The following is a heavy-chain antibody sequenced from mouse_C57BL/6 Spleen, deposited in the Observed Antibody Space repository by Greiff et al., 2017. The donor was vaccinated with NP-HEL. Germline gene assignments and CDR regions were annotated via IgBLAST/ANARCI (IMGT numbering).Heavy chain of an antibody. CDR3: ARGGLPPGPMDY. V-gene: IGHV1-59*01. CDR2: IDPSDSYT. Sequence: QVQLKQPGAELVRPGTSVKLSCKASGYTFTSYWMHWVKQRPGQGLEWIGVIDPSDSYTNYNQKFKGKATLTVDTSSSTAYMQLSSLTSEDSAVYYCARGGLPPGPMDYWGQGTSVTVSS. D-gene: IGHD3-3*01. J-gene: IGHJ4*01. CDR1: GYTFTSYW.